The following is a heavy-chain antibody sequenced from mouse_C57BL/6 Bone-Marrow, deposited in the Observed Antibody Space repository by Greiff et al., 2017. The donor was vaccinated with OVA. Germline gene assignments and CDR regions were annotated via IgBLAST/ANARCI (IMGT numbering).Heavy chain of an antibody. D-gene: IGHD1-1*01. V-gene: IGHV3-6*01. Sequence: EVKLMESGPGLVKPSQSLSLTCSVTGYSITSGYYWNWIRQFPGNKLEWMGYISYDGSNNYNPSLKNRISITRDTSKNQFFLKLNSVTTEDTATYYCAIITTVFDYWGQGTTLTVSS. CDR3: AIITTVFDY. J-gene: IGHJ2*01. CDR2: ISYDGSN. CDR1: GYSITSGYY.